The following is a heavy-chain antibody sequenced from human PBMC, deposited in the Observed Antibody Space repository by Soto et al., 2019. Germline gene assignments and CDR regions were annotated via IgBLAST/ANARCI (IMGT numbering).Heavy chain of an antibody. CDR2: MNPNSGNT. D-gene: IGHD4-17*01. V-gene: IGHV1-8*01. CDR3: ARGGAYGDNYYYYYGMDV. Sequence: ASVKVSCKASGYTFTSYDINWVRQATGQGLEGMGWMNPNSGNTGYAQKFQGRVTMTRNTSISTAYMELSSLRSEDTAVYYCARGGAYGDNYYYYYGMDVWGQGTTATVSS. CDR1: GYTFTSYD. J-gene: IGHJ6*02.